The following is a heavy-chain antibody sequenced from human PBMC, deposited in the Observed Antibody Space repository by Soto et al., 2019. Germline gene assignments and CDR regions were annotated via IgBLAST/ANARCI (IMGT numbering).Heavy chain of an antibody. V-gene: IGHV3-23*01. CDR2: ISGSGGST. CDR3: AKELITMIVVGNFDY. J-gene: IGHJ4*02. Sequence: EVQLLESGGGLVQPGGSLRLSCAASGFTFSSYAMSWVRQAPGKGLEWVSAISGSGGSTYYADSVTGRFTISRDNSKNTLYLQMNSMRAADTAVYGCAKELITMIVVGNFDYWGQGTLVTVSS. D-gene: IGHD3-22*01. CDR1: GFTFSSYA.